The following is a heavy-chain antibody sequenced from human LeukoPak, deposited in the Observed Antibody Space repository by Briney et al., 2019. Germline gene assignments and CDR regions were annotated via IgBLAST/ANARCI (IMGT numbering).Heavy chain of an antibody. J-gene: IGHJ4*02. CDR1: GGSFSGYY. CDR3: ARSRSKYYFDY. CDR2: INHSGST. D-gene: IGHD6-6*01. Sequence: SETLSLTCAVYGGSFSGYYWSWIRQPPGKGLEWIGEINHSGSTNYNPSLKSRVTISVDTSKNQFSLKLSSVTAADTAVYYCARSRSKYYFDYWGQGTLVTVSS. V-gene: IGHV4-34*01.